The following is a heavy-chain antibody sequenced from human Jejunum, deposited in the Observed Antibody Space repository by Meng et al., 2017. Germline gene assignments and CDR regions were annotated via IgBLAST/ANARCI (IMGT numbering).Heavy chain of an antibody. D-gene: IGHD6-19*01. V-gene: IGHV2-5*02. Sequence: QITLKESCPTLVTPQQTLTLTCTFSGFSLSTSGVGVGWIRQPPGKALEWLAVIYWDDDKRYSPSLKSRLTINKDTSKNQVVLTMTNMDLVDTGTYYCAHRSLGYISGWDNSVFDYWGQGTLVTASS. CDR1: GFSLSTSGVG. J-gene: IGHJ4*02. CDR2: IYWDDDK. CDR3: AHRSLGYISGWDNSVFDY.